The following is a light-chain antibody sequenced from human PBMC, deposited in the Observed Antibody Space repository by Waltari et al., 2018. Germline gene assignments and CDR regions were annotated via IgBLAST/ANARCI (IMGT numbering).Light chain of an antibody. CDR3: QTYDGRISAWV. Sequence: QSVLTQPPSVSGAPGQRVTISCSWGSSNIGAHDDVQWYQQFPGTAPKLLINGSSNRPSGVPDRVSGSKSGTSASLDISGLQAEDEADYYCQTYDGRISAWVFGGGTKLTVL. CDR2: GSS. CDR1: SSNIGAHDD. V-gene: IGLV1-40*01. J-gene: IGLJ3*02.